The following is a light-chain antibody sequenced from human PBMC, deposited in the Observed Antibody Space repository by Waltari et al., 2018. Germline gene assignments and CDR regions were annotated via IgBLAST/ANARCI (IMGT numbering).Light chain of an antibody. CDR3: HHYDGYSRT. V-gene: IGKV1-5*03. Sequence: DIQLTQSPSTLSASCADRVTIPCRASQHIRSWLAWYQQKPGKAPKLLIYKSSSSGSGVSSRFTGSGSGTDFTLTISGLQPDDFATYYCHHYDGYSRTFGQGTRVEVK. J-gene: IGKJ1*01. CDR2: KSS. CDR1: QHIRSW.